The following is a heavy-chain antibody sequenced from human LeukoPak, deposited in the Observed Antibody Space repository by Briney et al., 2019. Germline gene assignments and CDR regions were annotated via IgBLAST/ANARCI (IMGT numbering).Heavy chain of an antibody. CDR2: IYHSGST. D-gene: IGHD5-18*01. CDR1: GGSISSGGYY. CDR3: ARDSDHTSMLFKGFDY. Sequence: TLSLTCTVSGGSISSGGYYWSWIRQPPGKGLEWIGYIYHSGSTYYNPSVKSRVSISMDTSKNQFSLKLNSVTAADTAVYYCARDSDHTSMLFKGFDYWGQGTLVTVSS. J-gene: IGHJ4*02. V-gene: IGHV4-30-2*01.